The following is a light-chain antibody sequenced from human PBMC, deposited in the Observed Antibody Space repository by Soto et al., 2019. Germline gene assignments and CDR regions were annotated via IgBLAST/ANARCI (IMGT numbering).Light chain of an antibody. Sequence: KGLKQSPGALSLTTGERATLSCRASQSVSSSYLAWYQQRPGQAPRLLIYAASDRAIGVPDRFSGGGSGTDFTLTISSLEPEDFAVYYCLESGTFGQGTKVDIK. CDR3: LESGT. J-gene: IGKJ1*01. CDR1: QSVSSSY. CDR2: AAS. V-gene: IGKV3-20*01.